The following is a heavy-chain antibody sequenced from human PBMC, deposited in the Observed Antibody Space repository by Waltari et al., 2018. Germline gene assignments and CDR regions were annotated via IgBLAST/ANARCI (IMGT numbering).Heavy chain of an antibody. D-gene: IGHD1-26*01. CDR2: IYYSGST. V-gene: IGHV4-59*03. Sequence: VQLQESGPGLVKPSETQSLTCSVSGASINSYHWTWVRRPPGRGLEWIGYIYYSGSTSYSPSLRGRATISLDTSKNQFSLNLRSVTTADTGMYYCAAIVAATRAIDYWGPGALVTVFS. J-gene: IGHJ4*02. CDR3: AAIVAATRAIDY. CDR1: GASINSYH.